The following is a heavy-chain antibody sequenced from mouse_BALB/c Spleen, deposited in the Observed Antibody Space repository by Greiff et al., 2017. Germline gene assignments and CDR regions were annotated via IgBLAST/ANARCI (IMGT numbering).Heavy chain of an antibody. CDR3: ARCITTVVAHYAMDY. D-gene: IGHD1-1*01. CDR2: INPGSGGT. CDR1: GYAFTNYL. Sequence: QVQLQQSGAELVRPGTSVKVSCKASGYAFTNYLIEWVKQRPGQGLEWIGVINPGSGGTNYNEKFKGKATLTADKSSSTAYMQLSSLTSDDSAVYFWARCITTVVAHYAMDYWGQGTSVTVSA. V-gene: IGHV1-54*01. J-gene: IGHJ4*01.